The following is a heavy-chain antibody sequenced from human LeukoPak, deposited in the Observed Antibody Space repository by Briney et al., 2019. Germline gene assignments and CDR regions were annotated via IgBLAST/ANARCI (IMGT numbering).Heavy chain of an antibody. D-gene: IGHD6-19*01. CDR2: ISGSGGST. CDR1: GFTFNNFA. J-gene: IGHJ4*02. V-gene: IGHV3-23*01. Sequence: PGGSLRLSCAASGFTFNNFAMSWVRQAPGKGLEWVSTISGSGGSTFHADSVKGRFPISRDNSKNTLFLQMNSLRVEDTAIYYCAKAGSSGWSSSGGDYWGQGSLVTVSS. CDR3: AKAGSSGWSSSGGDY.